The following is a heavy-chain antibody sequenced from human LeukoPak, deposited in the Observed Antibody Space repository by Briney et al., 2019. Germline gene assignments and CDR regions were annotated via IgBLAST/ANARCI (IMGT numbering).Heavy chain of an antibody. J-gene: IGHJ3*02. Sequence: GGSLRLSCAASGFTVSSNYVSWVRQAPGKGLEWVSVIYSGGSTYYADSVKGRFTISRDNSKNTLYLQMNSLRAEDTAVYYCARVDHDYGDPTGAFDIWGQGTMVTVSS. V-gene: IGHV3-53*05. D-gene: IGHD4-17*01. CDR3: ARVDHDYGDPTGAFDI. CDR2: IYSGGST. CDR1: GFTVSSNY.